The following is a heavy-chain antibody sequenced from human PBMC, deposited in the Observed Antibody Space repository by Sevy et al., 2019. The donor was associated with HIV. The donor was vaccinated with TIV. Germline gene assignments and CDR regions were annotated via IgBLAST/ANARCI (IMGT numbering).Heavy chain of an antibody. J-gene: IGHJ3*02. D-gene: IGHD2-8*02. CDR2: IRYDGSKE. Sequence: GGSLRLSCVASGFNFNNHAMHWVRQAPGKGLEWVAFIRYDGSKEFYADSVKGRFTIPRDNSKNTLYLEMNSLRPEDTAVYYCARDRKVLLVVYAIPFDVFDIWGQGTMVTVSS. V-gene: IGHV3-30*02. CDR3: ARDRKVLLVVYAIPFDVFDI. CDR1: GFNFNNHA.